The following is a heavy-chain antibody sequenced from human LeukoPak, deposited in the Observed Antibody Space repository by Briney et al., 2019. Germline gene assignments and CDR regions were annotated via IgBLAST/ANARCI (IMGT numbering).Heavy chain of an antibody. Sequence: ASVKVSCKASAGTFSSYAISWVRLAHGQGLEWMGRIIPILGIANYAQKFQGRVTITADKSTSTAYMELSSLRSEDTAVYYCARDAEGGGSCYANWGQGTLVTVSS. CDR3: ARDAEGGGSCYAN. D-gene: IGHD2-15*01. J-gene: IGHJ4*02. CDR2: IIPILGIA. V-gene: IGHV1-69*04. CDR1: AGTFSSYA.